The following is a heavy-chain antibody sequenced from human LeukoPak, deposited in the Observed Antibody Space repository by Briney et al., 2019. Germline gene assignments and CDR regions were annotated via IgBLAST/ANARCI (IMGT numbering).Heavy chain of an antibody. Sequence: ASVKVSCKVSGYTLTELSMHWVRQAPGKGLEWMGGFDPEDGETIYAQKFQGRVTMTEDTSTDTAYMELSSLRSEDTAVYYCATLGYSGYNSANDFFDIWGKGKMVTVSS. V-gene: IGHV1-24*01. D-gene: IGHD5-12*01. CDR1: GYTLTELS. CDR2: FDPEDGET. CDR3: ATLGYSGYNSANDFFDI. J-gene: IGHJ3*02.